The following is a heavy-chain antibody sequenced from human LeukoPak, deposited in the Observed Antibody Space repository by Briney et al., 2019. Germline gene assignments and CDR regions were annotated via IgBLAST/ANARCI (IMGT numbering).Heavy chain of an antibody. CDR3: VRDFAWGSGGAPIDDNWLDP. D-gene: IGHD7-27*01. J-gene: IGHJ5*02. Sequence: ASVKVSCKASGYTFTGYYVHWVRQAPGQGLEWMGWINPNSGGTNYAQKFQGRVTMTRDTSISTAYMELSRLRSDDTAVYYCVRDFAWGSGGAPIDDNWLDPWGQGILVTVSS. V-gene: IGHV1-2*02. CDR1: GYTFTGYY. CDR2: INPNSGGT.